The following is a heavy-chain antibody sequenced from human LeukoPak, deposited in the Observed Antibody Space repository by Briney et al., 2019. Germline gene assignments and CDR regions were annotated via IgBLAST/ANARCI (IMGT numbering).Heavy chain of an antibody. Sequence: GGSLRLSCAASGFTFSSYAMSWVRQAPGKGLEWVSAISGSGGSTYYADSVKGRFTISRDNSKNTLYLQMNSLRAEDTAVYYCAKVRVGAKYYYYYYGMDVWGQGTTVTVSS. CDR1: GFTFSSYA. D-gene: IGHD1-26*01. CDR2: ISGSGGST. J-gene: IGHJ6*02. V-gene: IGHV3-23*01. CDR3: AKVRVGAKYYYYYYGMDV.